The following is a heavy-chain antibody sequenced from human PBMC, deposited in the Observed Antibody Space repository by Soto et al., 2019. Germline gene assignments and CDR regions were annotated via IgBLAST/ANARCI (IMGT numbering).Heavy chain of an antibody. D-gene: IGHD3-10*01. CDR2: FDPEDGET. CDR1: GYTLTELS. CDR3: ATVFLLAGSLGP. J-gene: IGHJ5*02. V-gene: IGHV1-24*01. Sequence: APVKVSCKVSGYTLTELSMHWVRQAPGKGLEWRGGFDPEDGETIYAQKFQGRVTMTEDTSTDTAYMELSSLRSEDTAVYYCATVFLLAGSLGPWGQGTLVTVSS.